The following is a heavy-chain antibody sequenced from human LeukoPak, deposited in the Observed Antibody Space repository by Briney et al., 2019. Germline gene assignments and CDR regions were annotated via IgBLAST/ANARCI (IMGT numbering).Heavy chain of an antibody. CDR1: GGSFSGYY. CDR3: ARGFAGAGRGPFDY. V-gene: IGHV4-34*01. CDR2: INHSGST. D-gene: IGHD3-10*01. Sequence: ASETLCLTCAVYGGSFSGYYWSWIRQPPGKGLDWIGEINHSGSTNYNPSLKSRVTISVDTSKNQFSLKLSSVTAADTAVYYCARGFAGAGRGPFDYWGQGTLVTVSS. J-gene: IGHJ4*02.